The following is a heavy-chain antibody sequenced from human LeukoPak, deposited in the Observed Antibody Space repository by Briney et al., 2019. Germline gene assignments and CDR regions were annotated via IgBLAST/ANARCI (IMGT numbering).Heavy chain of an antibody. CDR1: GYTLTELS. J-gene: IGHJ4*02. Sequence: ASVKVSCKVSGYTLTELSMHWVRQAPGKGLEWMGGFDPGDGETIYAQKFQGRVTMTEDTSTDTAYMELSSLRSEDTAVYYCATDLVGYSYGLSGYDYWGQGTLVTVSS. D-gene: IGHD5-18*01. CDR2: FDPGDGET. V-gene: IGHV1-24*01. CDR3: ATDLVGYSYGLSGYDY.